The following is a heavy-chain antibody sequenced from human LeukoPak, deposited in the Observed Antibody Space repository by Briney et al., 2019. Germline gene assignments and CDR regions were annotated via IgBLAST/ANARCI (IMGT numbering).Heavy chain of an antibody. CDR1: GGSISSSSYY. V-gene: IGHV4-39*01. J-gene: IGHJ4*02. D-gene: IGHD6-6*01. CDR3: ARLIASSVDFDY. CDR2: IYYRGST. Sequence: PSETLSLTCTVSGGSISSSSYYWGWIRQPPGKGLEWIGSIYYRGSTYYNPSLKSRVTTSVDTSKNQFSLKLTSVTATDTAVYYCARLIASSVDFDYWGQGTLVTVSS.